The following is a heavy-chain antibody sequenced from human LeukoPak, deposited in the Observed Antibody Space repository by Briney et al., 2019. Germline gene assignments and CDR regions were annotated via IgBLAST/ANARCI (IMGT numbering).Heavy chain of an antibody. D-gene: IGHD3-10*01. Sequence: SETLSLTCAVYGESFSGYYWSWIRQPPGKGLEWIGEINHSGSTNYNPSLKSRVTISVDTSKNQFSLKLSSVTAADTAVYYCAREVYGSGSYYNPNYYYYYGMDVWGQGTTVTVSS. CDR3: AREVYGSGSYYNPNYYYYYGMDV. J-gene: IGHJ6*02. V-gene: IGHV4-34*01. CDR1: GESFSGYY. CDR2: INHSGST.